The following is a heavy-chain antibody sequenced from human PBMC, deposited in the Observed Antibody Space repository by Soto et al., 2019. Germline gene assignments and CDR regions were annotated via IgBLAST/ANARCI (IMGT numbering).Heavy chain of an antibody. V-gene: IGHV3-73*01. CDR3: THLDLGYCSGGSCYDYYYYGMDV. CDR2: IRSKANSYAT. J-gene: IGHJ6*02. D-gene: IGHD2-15*01. Sequence: EVQLVESGGGLVQPGGSLKLSCAASGFTFSGSAMHWVRKASGKGLEWVGRIRSKANSYATAYAASVKGRFTISRDDSKNTAYLQMNSLKTEDTAVYYCTHLDLGYCSGGSCYDYYYYGMDVWGQGTTVTVSS. CDR1: GFTFSGSA.